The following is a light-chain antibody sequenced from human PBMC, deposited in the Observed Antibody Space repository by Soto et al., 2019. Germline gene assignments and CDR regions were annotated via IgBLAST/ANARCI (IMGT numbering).Light chain of an antibody. Sequence: ELVLTQSPGTLSLSPGERATLSCRASQTVTTTHLAWYQQKPGQAPRLLIYGASTRATGIPDRFSGGGSGTDFTLTISRLEPEDFAVYYCQQYGTSPRTFGQGTKVDIK. J-gene: IGKJ1*01. CDR2: GAS. CDR1: QTVTTTH. V-gene: IGKV3-20*01. CDR3: QQYGTSPRT.